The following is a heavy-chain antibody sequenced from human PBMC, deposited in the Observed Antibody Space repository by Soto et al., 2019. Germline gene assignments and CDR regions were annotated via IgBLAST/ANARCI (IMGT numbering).Heavy chain of an antibody. CDR1: GFTFSSYW. CDR3: SRDQLGSPNCSDP. CDR2: INSDGSST. D-gene: IGHD7-27*01. Sequence: PGGSLRLSSAASGFTFSSYWMHWVRQAPGKGLVWVSRINSDGSSTSYADSVKGRFTISRDNAKNTLYLQMNSLRAEDTAVYYCSRDQLGSPNCSDPWGQGTLVTVSS. J-gene: IGHJ5*02. V-gene: IGHV3-74*01.